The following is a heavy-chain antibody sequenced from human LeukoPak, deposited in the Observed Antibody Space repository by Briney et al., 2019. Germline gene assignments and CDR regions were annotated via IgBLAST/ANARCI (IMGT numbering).Heavy chain of an antibody. Sequence: PSETLSLTCAVYGGSFSGYYWSWIRQPPGKGLEWIGEINHSGSTNYNPSLKSRVTISVDTSKNQFSLKLSSVTAADTAVYYCARGSFGWPPYYYYGMDVWGQGTTVTVSS. CDR1: GGSFSGYY. D-gene: IGHD6-19*01. CDR3: ARGSFGWPPYYYYGMDV. J-gene: IGHJ6*02. V-gene: IGHV4-34*01. CDR2: INHSGST.